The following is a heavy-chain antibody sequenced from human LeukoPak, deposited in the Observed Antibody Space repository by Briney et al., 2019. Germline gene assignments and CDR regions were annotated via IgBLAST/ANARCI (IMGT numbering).Heavy chain of an antibody. Sequence: GGSLRLSCVVSGFTFSTYSMHWVRQAPGKGLEWVSYITSSSDTIYYADSVKGRFTISRDNARNSLYLQMNSLRAEDTAVYYCAREYYDNSGYYGGGYWGQGTLVTVSS. J-gene: IGHJ4*02. V-gene: IGHV3-48*04. D-gene: IGHD3-22*01. CDR1: GFTFSTYS. CDR3: AREYYDNSGYYGGGY. CDR2: ITSSSDTI.